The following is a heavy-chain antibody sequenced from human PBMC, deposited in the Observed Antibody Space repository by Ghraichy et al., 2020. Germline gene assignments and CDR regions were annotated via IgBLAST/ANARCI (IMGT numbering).Heavy chain of an antibody. CDR2: ISYGANA. J-gene: IGHJ4*02. V-gene: IGHV4-39*02. Sequence: SQTLSLTCIVSGASISSRSYYWGFIRQSPGKGLEWSGSISYGANAYYNPSLKSRVTISLDTSKNHFSLNLNSVTAADTAVYYCATAQWLVYYFDYWGQGSLVTVSS. CDR1: GASISSRSYY. D-gene: IGHD6-19*01. CDR3: ATAQWLVYYFDY.